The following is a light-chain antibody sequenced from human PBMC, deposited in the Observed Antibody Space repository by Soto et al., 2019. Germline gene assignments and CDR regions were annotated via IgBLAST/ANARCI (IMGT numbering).Light chain of an antibody. J-gene: IGLJ1*01. V-gene: IGLV2-14*03. CDR2: DVS. CDR1: SSDIGTYNY. Sequence: QSALTQPASVSGSPGQSITISCTGTSSDIGTYNYVSWYLHHPGKAPKLIIYDVSNRPLGLSYRFSGSKSGNTASLTISGLQAEDEADYYCTSYSSRSTLYVFGTGTKLTVL. CDR3: TSYSSRSTLYV.